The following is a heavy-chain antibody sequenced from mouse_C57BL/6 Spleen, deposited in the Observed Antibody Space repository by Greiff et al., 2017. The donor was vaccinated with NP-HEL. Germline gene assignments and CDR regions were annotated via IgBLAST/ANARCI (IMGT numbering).Heavy chain of an antibody. D-gene: IGHD5-1*01. J-gene: IGHJ4*01. Sequence: QVQLQQPGAELVRPGSSVKLSCKASGYTFTSYWMDWVKQRPGQGLEWIGNIYPSDSETHYNQKFKDKATLTVDKSSSTAYMQLSSLTSEDSAVYYCARDLHYYAMDYWGQGTSVTVSS. CDR3: ARDLHYYAMDY. CDR2: IYPSDSET. V-gene: IGHV1-61*01. CDR1: GYTFTSYW.